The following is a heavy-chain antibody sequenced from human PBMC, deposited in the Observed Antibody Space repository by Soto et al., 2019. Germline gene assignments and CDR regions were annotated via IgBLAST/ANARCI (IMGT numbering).Heavy chain of an antibody. CDR1: GFAISSVA. CDR3: AKNDWSGHPLGGF. CDR2: SSGGVGPT. J-gene: IGHJ1*01. V-gene: IGHV3-23*01. Sequence: EVQLLESGGGLVQPGGSLRLPCTVSGFAISSVAFTWVRQTPGKGLEWFSASSGGVGPTHYADSVKARFTTSRDNSNNTLYLQIHSLRAEDTAVYYCAKNDWSGHPLGGFWGRGTLVSASS. D-gene: IGHD3-3*01.